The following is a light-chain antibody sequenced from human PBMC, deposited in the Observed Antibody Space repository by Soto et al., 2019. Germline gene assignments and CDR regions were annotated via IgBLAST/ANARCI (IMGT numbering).Light chain of an antibody. CDR2: DAS. CDR1: QSVSSY. V-gene: IGKV3-11*01. Sequence: EIVLTQSPATLSLSPGERATLSCRASQSVSSYLASHQQKPGQAPRLLIYDASNSATGIPARFSGSGSGTDFTLTISRLEPEDFAVYYCQQYGSSPITFGQGTRLEIK. CDR3: QQYGSSPIT. J-gene: IGKJ5*01.